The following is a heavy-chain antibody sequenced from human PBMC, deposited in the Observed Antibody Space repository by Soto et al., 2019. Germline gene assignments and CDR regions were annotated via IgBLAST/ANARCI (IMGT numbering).Heavy chain of an antibody. V-gene: IGHV1-69*02. Sequence: QVQLVQSGTEVKKPGSSVKVSCKASGGTFRNYPINWVRQAPGQGLEWMGSICPLTDIPDYAQNFQARLTISADTSTSTASMELSSLTSAATAMYFCARGPLVVLNYFESWGQGTLVTVSS. J-gene: IGHJ4*02. CDR2: ICPLTDIP. CDR1: GGTFRNYP. CDR3: ARGPLVVLNYFES.